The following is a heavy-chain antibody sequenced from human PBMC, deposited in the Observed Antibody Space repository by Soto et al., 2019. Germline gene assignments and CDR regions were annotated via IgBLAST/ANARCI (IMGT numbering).Heavy chain of an antibody. D-gene: IGHD1-26*01. Sequence: PSETLSLTCTVSGGSISSSSYYWGWIRQPPGKGLEWIGSIYYSGSTYYNPSLKSRVTISVDTSKNQFSLKLSSVTAADAAVCYCAREGIEWELLGYYYYYGMDVWGQGTTVTVSS. J-gene: IGHJ6*02. CDR2: IYYSGST. V-gene: IGHV4-39*02. CDR1: GGSISSSSYY. CDR3: AREGIEWELLGYYYYYGMDV.